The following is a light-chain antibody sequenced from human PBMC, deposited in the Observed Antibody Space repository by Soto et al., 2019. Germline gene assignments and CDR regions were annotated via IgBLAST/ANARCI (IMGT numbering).Light chain of an antibody. J-gene: IGLJ1*01. CDR1: KSGNGVYDF. Sequence: QSVLTQHRSASGTPGQSVTISYTGAKSGNGVYDFVPWDQHHPGKAPRLIIHEVVQRPSGVPDRFSGCKSGNTASLTVSGLQSADEADYFCKTNACSNTYVFCSGTTVTVL. CDR2: EVV. CDR3: KTNACSNTYV. V-gene: IGLV2-8*01.